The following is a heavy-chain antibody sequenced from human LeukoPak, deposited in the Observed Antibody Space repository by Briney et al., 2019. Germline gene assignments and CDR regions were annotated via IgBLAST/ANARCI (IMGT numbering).Heavy chain of an antibody. J-gene: IGHJ3*02. V-gene: IGHV1-2*02. Sequence: ASVKVSCKASGYTFTGHYMHWVRQAPGQGLEWMGWINPNSGGTYYAQKLQGRVTMTTATSTSTAYMELRSLRSDDTAVYYCARVPIYSGSYLMAFDIWGQGTMVTVSS. CDR2: INPNSGGT. CDR1: GYTFTGHY. CDR3: ARVPIYSGSYLMAFDI. D-gene: IGHD1-26*01.